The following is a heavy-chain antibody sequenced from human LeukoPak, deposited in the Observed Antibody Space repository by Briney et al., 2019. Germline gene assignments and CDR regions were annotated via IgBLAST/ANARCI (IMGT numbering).Heavy chain of an antibody. CDR3: AKTTDIAVAYYFDY. D-gene: IGHD6-19*01. CDR1: GFTFSSYG. Sequence: GGSLRLSCAASGFTFSSYGMHWVRQAPGKGLEWVSAISGSGGSTYYADSVKGRFTISRDNSKNTLYLQMNSLRAEDTAVYYCAKTTDIAVAYYFDYWGQGTLVTVSS. V-gene: IGHV3-23*01. J-gene: IGHJ4*02. CDR2: ISGSGGST.